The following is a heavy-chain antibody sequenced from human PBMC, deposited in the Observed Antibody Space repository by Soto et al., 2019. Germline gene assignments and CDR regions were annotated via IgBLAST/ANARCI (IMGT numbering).Heavy chain of an antibody. Sequence: QVQLQESGPGLVKPSQTLSLTCTVSGGSISSGDYYWSWIRQPPGKGLEWIGYIYYSGSTYYNPSLKSRVTISVDTAKNQFSLKLSSVTAADTAVYYCARVSARTVTAFDYWGQGTLVTVSS. D-gene: IGHD5-18*01. J-gene: IGHJ4*02. CDR2: IYYSGST. V-gene: IGHV4-30-4*01. CDR1: GGSISSGDYY. CDR3: ARVSARTVTAFDY.